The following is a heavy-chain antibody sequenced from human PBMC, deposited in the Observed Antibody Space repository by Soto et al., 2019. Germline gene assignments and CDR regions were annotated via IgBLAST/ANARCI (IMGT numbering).Heavy chain of an antibody. CDR1: GGSIGSYY. J-gene: IGHJ5*02. CDR3: ARGGDIVVVVAGGGTWFDP. CDR2: IYYSGST. Sequence: SETLSLTCTVSGGSIGSYYWSWIRQPPGKGLEWIGYIYYSGSTNYNPSLKSRVTISVDTSKNQFSLKLSSVTAADTAVYYCARGGDIVVVVAGGGTWFDPWGQGTLVTVSS. V-gene: IGHV4-59*01. D-gene: IGHD2-15*01.